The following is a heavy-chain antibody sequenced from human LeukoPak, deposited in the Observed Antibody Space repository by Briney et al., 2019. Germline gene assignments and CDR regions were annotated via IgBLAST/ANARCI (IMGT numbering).Heavy chain of an antibody. Sequence: PSETLSLTCTVSFGSISSDSHYWGWIRQPPGNRLEWIASIYYGGTTQYNPSLKSRATISIDTSNNRFSLKLTSVTAADTAVYYCARETTLTGYSSGLGFNYWGQGTLVTVSS. J-gene: IGHJ4*02. D-gene: IGHD6-19*01. CDR2: IYYGGTT. CDR3: ARETTLTGYSSGLGFNY. CDR1: FGSISSDSHY. V-gene: IGHV4-39*07.